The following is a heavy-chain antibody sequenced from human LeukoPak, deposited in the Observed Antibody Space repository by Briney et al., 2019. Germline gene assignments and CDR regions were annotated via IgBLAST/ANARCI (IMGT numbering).Heavy chain of an antibody. D-gene: IGHD6-6*01. J-gene: IGHJ6*03. CDR2: IYYSGST. CDR3: ARGVAAREDYYYYYYIDV. CDR1: GFTFSSYA. V-gene: IGHV4-59*01. Sequence: GSLRLSCAASGFTFSSYAMSWIRQPPGKGLEWIGYIYYSGSTNYNPSLKSRVTISVDTSKNQFSLKLSSVTAADTAVYYCARGVAAREDYYYYYYIDVWGKGTTVTVSS.